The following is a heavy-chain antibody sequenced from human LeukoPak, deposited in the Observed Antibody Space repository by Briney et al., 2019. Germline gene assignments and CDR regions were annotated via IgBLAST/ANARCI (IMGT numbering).Heavy chain of an antibody. CDR2: IYATET. V-gene: IGHV4-59*10. CDR1: GGSFSGYY. J-gene: IGHJ4*02. D-gene: IGHD5-24*01. Sequence: SETLSLTCAVYGGSFSGYYWSWIRQSAGKGLEWIGRIYATETDFNPSLKSRLTMSIDTSKNQFSLKLRSVTAADTGVYYCARHQGWLQWEYWGQGTLVIVSS. CDR3: ARHQGWLQWEY.